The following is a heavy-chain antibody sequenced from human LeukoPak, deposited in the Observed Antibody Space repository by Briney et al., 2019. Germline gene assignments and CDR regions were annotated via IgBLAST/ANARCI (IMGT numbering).Heavy chain of an antibody. D-gene: IGHD2-2*01. CDR2: ISWNSGSI. Sequence: PGRSLRLSCAASGFTFDDYAMHWVRQAPGKGLEWVSGISWNSGSIGYADSVKGRFTISRDNAKNSLYLQMNSLRVEDTAVYYCSRGFTGWVTSPIDYWGQGTLVTVSS. CDR1: GFTFDDYA. CDR3: SRGFTGWVTSPIDY. V-gene: IGHV3-9*01. J-gene: IGHJ4*02.